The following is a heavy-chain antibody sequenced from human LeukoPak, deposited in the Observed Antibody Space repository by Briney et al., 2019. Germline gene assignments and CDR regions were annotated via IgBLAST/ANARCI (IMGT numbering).Heavy chain of an antibody. V-gene: IGHV4-59*08. D-gene: IGHD3-22*01. Sequence: PSEPLSLTFSVSGSAFSRHCWSWIRQPPGKGLEWCGYISYSGSTRYNPSFQSRVTISMEMSKTHFSLKLTSVTAADTAVYYCARLLNNDNSGDPDTFDMWGPGTMVTVSS. CDR3: ARLLNNDNSGDPDTFDM. CDR2: ISYSGST. CDR1: GSAFSRHC. J-gene: IGHJ3*02.